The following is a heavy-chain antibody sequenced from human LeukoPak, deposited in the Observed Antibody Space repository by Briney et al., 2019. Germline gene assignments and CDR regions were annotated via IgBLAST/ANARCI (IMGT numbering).Heavy chain of an antibody. J-gene: IGHJ5*02. CDR3: ARLGYCSGGSCVNWFDP. CDR2: IYPGDSDT. D-gene: IGHD2-15*01. V-gene: IGHV5-51*01. Sequence: GESLKISCKGSGYSFTSYWIGWVRQMPGKGLEWMGIIYPGDSDTRYSPSFQGQVTISADKSISTAYLQWSSLKASDTAMNYCARLGYCSGGSCVNWFDPWGQGTLVTVSS. CDR1: GYSFTSYW.